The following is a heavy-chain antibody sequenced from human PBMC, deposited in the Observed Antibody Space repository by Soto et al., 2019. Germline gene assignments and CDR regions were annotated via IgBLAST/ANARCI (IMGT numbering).Heavy chain of an antibody. CDR3: ARAYGGFDNGLDV. D-gene: IGHD5-12*01. CDR1: GDSIRSYY. V-gene: IGHV4-59*01. Sequence: LETLSLTCTVSGDSIRSYYWTWIRQPPGKGLELIGYIYYSGSTRYNPSLKSRVTISVDMSKNKLSLKLSSVIAADTAVYYCARAYGGFDNGLDVWGQGTAVTVSS. CDR2: IYYSGST. J-gene: IGHJ6*02.